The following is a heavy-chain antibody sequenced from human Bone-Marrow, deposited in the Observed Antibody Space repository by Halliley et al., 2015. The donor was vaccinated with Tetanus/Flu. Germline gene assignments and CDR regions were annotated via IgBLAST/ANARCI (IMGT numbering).Heavy chain of an antibody. CDR1: GYTFTTYW. Sequence: VQLVQSGAEVKKPGESLKISCKGSGYTFTTYWIGWVRRMPGRGLGWMGIIYPGDSDTRYSPSLQGHVTISADKSITPSHLQWSRLKASDPAMYFCARSITGTAFDSWGQGTLVTVSS. J-gene: IGHJ4*02. CDR2: IYPGDSDT. CDR3: ARSITGTAFDS. D-gene: IGHD1-7*01. V-gene: IGHV5-51*01.